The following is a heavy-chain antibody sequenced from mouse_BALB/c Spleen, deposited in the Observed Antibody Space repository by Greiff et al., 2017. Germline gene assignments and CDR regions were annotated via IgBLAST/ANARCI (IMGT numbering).Heavy chain of an antibody. CDR3: ARGRITTVVSPFAY. D-gene: IGHD1-1*01. CDR2: IYPGNVNT. CDR1: GYTFTSYW. Sequence: QVQLKQPGAELVKPGASVKLSCKASGYTFTSYWMHWVKQRPGQGLEWIGWIYPGNVNTKYNEKFKGKATLTADKSSSTAYMQLSSLTSEDSAVYFCARGRITTVVSPFAYWGQGTLVTVSA. J-gene: IGHJ3*01. V-gene: IGHV1S56*01.